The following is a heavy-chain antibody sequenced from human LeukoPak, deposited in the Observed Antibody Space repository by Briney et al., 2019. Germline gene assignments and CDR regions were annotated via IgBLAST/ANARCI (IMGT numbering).Heavy chain of an antibody. V-gene: IGHV1-69*13. D-gene: IGHD1-26*01. CDR3: ARGSGSYTFDY. J-gene: IGHJ4*02. Sequence: EASVKVSCKASGGTFSSYAISWVRRAPGQGLEWMGGIIPIFGTANYAQKFQGRVTITADESTSTAYMELSSLRSEDTAVYYCARGSGSYTFDYWGQGTLVTVSS. CDR1: GGTFSSYA. CDR2: IIPIFGTA.